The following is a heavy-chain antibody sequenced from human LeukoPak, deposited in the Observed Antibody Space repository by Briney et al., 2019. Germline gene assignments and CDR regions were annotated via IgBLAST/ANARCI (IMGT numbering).Heavy chain of an antibody. Sequence: SETLSLTCVVSGGSVSGYYWGWIRQPPGRGLEWIGYVYYSGSTNYNPSFKSRITISVDTSRNQFSLQLSSVTAADTAVYYCARGTFTTEGAYGMDVWGQGTTVTVSS. J-gene: IGHJ6*02. V-gene: IGHV4-59*02. CDR3: ARGTFTTEGAYGMDV. D-gene: IGHD1-26*01. CDR1: GGSVSGYY. CDR2: VYYSGST.